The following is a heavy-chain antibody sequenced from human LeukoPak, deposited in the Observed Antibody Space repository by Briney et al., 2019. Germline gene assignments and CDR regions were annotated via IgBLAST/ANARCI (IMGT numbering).Heavy chain of an antibody. CDR2: ISHSGSTT. D-gene: IGHD5-24*01. V-gene: IGHV3-11*01. CDR3: ARATDSRDGYNYRELSLDY. Sequence: GGSLRLSCAASGFTFSDYYLSWIRQAPGKGLEWVSYISHSGSTTYYADSVKGRFSVSRDNAKNSLYLQMNSLRAEDTAVYYCARATDSRDGYNYRELSLDYWGQGTLVTVSS. CDR1: GFTFSDYY. J-gene: IGHJ4*02.